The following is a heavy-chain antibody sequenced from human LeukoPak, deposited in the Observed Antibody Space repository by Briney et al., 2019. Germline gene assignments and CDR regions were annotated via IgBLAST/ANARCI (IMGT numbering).Heavy chain of an antibody. J-gene: IGHJ4*02. Sequence: GGSLRLSCAASGFTFNNCWMHWVRQVPGKGLVWVSRIDNDGSGTVYPDSVKGRFTISRDNAKNMLYLQMNSLRAEDTAVYYCARGPVGLSALDSWGQGTLVTVSS. V-gene: IGHV3-74*01. CDR1: GFTFNNCW. CDR3: ARGPVGLSALDS. D-gene: IGHD2-15*01. CDR2: IDNDGSGT.